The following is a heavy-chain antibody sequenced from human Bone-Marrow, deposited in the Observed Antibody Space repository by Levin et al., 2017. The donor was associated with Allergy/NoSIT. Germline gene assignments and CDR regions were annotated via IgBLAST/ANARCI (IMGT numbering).Heavy chain of an antibody. CDR1: GGTFSSYA. CDR3: AREGIQFRNALYYYYGMDV. Sequence: ASVKVSCKASGGTFSSYAISWVRQAPGQGLEWMGRIIPILGIANYAQKFQGRVTITADKSTSTAYMELSSLRSEDTAVYYCAREGIQFRNALYYYYGMDVWGQGTTVTVSS. V-gene: IGHV1-69*04. CDR2: IIPILGIA. J-gene: IGHJ6*02. D-gene: IGHD1-14*01.